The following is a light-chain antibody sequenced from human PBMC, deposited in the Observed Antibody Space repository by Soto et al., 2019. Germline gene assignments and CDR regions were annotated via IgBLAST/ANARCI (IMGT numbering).Light chain of an antibody. Sequence: QSVLTQPASVSGSPGQSITISCTGTSNDVGGYNHVSWYQQHPGKAPKLIIYEVSYRPSGVSNRFSGSKSGNTASLTISGLQAEEVADYYCNSYRSTDTVVFGGGTKLTVL. CDR2: EVS. CDR3: NSYRSTDTVV. J-gene: IGLJ2*01. CDR1: SNDVGGYNH. V-gene: IGLV2-14*01.